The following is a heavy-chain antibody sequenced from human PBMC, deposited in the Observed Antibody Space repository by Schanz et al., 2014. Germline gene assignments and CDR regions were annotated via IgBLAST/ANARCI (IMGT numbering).Heavy chain of an antibody. CDR2: MYINSGST. Sequence: EVQLVESGGGLIQPGGSLRLSCAVSGFTVNTNYMSWVRQAPGKGLEWISSMYINSGSTQYADSVKGRFIISRDNANNSLFLRMNSLRAEDTAVYYCASDYNYFETEAPWGQGTLVTVSS. CDR3: ASDYNYFETEAP. J-gene: IGHJ5*02. D-gene: IGHD3-16*01. CDR1: GFTVNTNY. V-gene: IGHV3-53*01.